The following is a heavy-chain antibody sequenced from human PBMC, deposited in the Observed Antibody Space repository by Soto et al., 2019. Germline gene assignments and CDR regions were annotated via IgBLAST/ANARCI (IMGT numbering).Heavy chain of an antibody. Sequence: EVQLVETGGGLIQPGGSLRLSCAASGFTVSSNYMSWVRQAPGKGLEWVSVIYSGGSTYYADSVKGRFTISRDNSKNTLYLQMNSLRAEDTAVYYCARGATYNWNYHSVDYFDYWGQGTLVTVSS. J-gene: IGHJ4*02. CDR2: IYSGGST. CDR3: ARGATYNWNYHSVDYFDY. D-gene: IGHD1-7*01. CDR1: GFTVSSNY. V-gene: IGHV3-53*02.